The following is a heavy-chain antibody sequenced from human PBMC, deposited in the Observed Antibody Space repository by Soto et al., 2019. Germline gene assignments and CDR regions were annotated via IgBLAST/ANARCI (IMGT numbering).Heavy chain of an antibody. J-gene: IGHJ6*03. CDR1: GGSFSGYY. V-gene: IGHV4-34*01. D-gene: IGHD3-16*01. Sequence: ASETLSLTCAVYGGSFSGYYWSWIRQPPGKGLEWIGEINHSGSTSYNPSLKSRVTISVDTSKNQFSLKLSSVTAADTAVYYCASRGRPGAYTMDVWGKGTTVTVSS. CDR3: ASRGRPGAYTMDV. CDR2: INHSGST.